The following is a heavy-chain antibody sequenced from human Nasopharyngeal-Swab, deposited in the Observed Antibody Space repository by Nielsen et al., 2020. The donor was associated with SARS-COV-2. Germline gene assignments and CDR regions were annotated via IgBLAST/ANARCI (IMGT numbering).Heavy chain of an antibody. D-gene: IGHD4-17*01. J-gene: IGHJ4*02. Sequence: SETLSLTCTVSGGSISSYYWGWIRQPPGKGLEWIGSIYYSGSTYYNPSLKSRVTISVDTSKNQFSLKLSSVTAADTAVYYCATQPAVTTVIWGQGTLVTVSS. CDR3: ATQPAVTTVI. CDR1: GGSISSYY. V-gene: IGHV4-39*01. CDR2: IYYSGST.